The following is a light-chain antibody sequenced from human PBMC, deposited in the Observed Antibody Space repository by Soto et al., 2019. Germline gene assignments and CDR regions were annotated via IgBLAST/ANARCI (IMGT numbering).Light chain of an antibody. V-gene: IGKV3-15*01. J-gene: IGKJ2*01. CDR1: QSVSNN. CDR3: QQYNDWPPYT. Sequence: EIVLTQSPATLSVSPGERATLSCRASQSVSNNLAWYQQKPGQAPRLLIYDTSSRATGFPARFSGSGSGTEFTLTISSLQSEDFAVYYCQQYNDWPPYTFGQGTKLEIK. CDR2: DTS.